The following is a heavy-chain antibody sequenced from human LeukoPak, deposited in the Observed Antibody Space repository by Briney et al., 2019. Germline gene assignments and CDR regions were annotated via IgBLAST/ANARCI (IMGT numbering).Heavy chain of an antibody. CDR2: IKQDGREK. Sequence: GGSLRLSCAASGFTFSSYWMSWVRRAPGKGLEWVANIKQDGREKYYVDSVKGRFTISRDNANNSLYLQMNSLRAEDTAVYYCARGGEVWFGELLPKYGMDVWGQGTTVTVSS. CDR1: GFTFSSYW. CDR3: ARGGEVWFGELLPKYGMDV. V-gene: IGHV3-7*01. D-gene: IGHD3-10*01. J-gene: IGHJ6*02.